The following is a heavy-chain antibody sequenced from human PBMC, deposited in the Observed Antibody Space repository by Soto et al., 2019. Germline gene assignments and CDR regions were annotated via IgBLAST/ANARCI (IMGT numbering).Heavy chain of an antibody. D-gene: IGHD3-3*01. CDR2: VSMDSDTI. CDR1: GFDFSTYS. V-gene: IGHV3-48*02. Sequence: PGGSLRLSCTASGFDFSTYSMNRVRQAPGKGLEWIAYVSMDSDTIHYADSVKGRFTISRDDAENSLYLQMNSLRDEDTATYYCARLYYDYVWGQGTTVTVSS. CDR3: ARLYYDYV. J-gene: IGHJ6*02.